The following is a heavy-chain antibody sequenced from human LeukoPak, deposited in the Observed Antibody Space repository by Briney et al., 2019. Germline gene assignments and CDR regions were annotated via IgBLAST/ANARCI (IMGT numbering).Heavy chain of an antibody. CDR2: IYYSGDT. CDR3: ARHRAYVSSGYYYRGGFDY. D-gene: IGHD3-22*01. V-gene: IGHV4-39*01. CDR1: GGSISSSSYY. J-gene: IGHJ4*02. Sequence: SETLSLTCTVSGGSISSSSYYWGWIRQPPGKGLEWIGSIYYSGDTYYNPSLKSRLTISVDTSKIQFSLKLNSVTAADTAVYYCARHRAYVSSGYYYRGGFDYWDQGTLVTVSS.